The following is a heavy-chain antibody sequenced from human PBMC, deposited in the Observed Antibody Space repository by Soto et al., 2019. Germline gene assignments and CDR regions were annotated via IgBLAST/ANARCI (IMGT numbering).Heavy chain of an antibody. Sequence: GGSLRLSCVTSGFTVNTFALCWVRRAPGQGLEWVSAISISGDRTYYEDSVKSRFFISRDNSNHTLFPRESSLRIEEAATFYFSKAGSSGWRNYFDLWGQGTPVTVSS. D-gene: IGHD6-19*01. J-gene: IGHJ4*02. CDR3: SKAGSSGWRNYFDL. CDR1: GFTVNTFA. CDR2: ISISGDRT. V-gene: IGHV3-23*01.